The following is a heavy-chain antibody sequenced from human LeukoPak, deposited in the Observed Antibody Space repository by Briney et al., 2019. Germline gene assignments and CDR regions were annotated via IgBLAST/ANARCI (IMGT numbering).Heavy chain of an antibody. J-gene: IGHJ4*02. V-gene: IGHV3-48*01. CDR1: GFTFSSYW. D-gene: IGHD6-6*01. CDR2: ISSSRSSI. Sequence: GGSLRLSCAASGFTFSSYWMHWVRQAPGKGLEWVSYISSSRSSIYYADSVKGRFTISRDNAKNSLHLQMNSLRAEDTAVYYCARERPSVYWGQGTLVSVSS. CDR3: ARERPSVY.